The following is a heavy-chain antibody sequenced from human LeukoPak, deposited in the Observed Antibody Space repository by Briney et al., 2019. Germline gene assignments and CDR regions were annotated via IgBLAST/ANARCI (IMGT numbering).Heavy chain of an antibody. CDR1: GGSISSYY. J-gene: IGHJ4*02. CDR2: IYYSGST. CDR3: ARVSYGPGSYVDY. Sequence: PSETLSLTCTVSGGSISSYYWGWIRQPQGKGLEWIGYIYYSGSTNYNPSLKSRVTISVDTSKNQFSLKLSSVTAADTAVYYCARVSYGPGSYVDYLGQGTLVTVSS. V-gene: IGHV4-59*01. D-gene: IGHD3-10*01.